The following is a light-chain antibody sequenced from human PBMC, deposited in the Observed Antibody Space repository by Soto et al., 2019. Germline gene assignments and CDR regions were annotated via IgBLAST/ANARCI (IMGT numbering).Light chain of an antibody. CDR3: QQYNTWYT. Sequence: EIVMTQSPATLSVSPGESATLSCRASQSVSSKLAWYQQKPGQAPRLLLYGASTRATGVPARFSGSGSGTEFTLTISGLESEDFAVYYCQQYNTWYTFGQGTKLEIK. V-gene: IGKV3-15*01. J-gene: IGKJ2*01. CDR2: GAS. CDR1: QSVSSK.